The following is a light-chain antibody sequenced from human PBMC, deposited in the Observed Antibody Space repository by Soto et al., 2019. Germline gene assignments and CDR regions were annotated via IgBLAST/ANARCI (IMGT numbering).Light chain of an antibody. Sequence: EIVMTQSPATLSVSPGERATLSCRASQSISSKVGWYQQKPGQAPRLLIYCASTRATGVPPRFSGSGSGTEFTLTISSLQSEDFAVYYCQQYNIWSSITFGQGTRLEIK. CDR2: CAS. V-gene: IGKV3-15*01. CDR1: QSISSK. J-gene: IGKJ5*01. CDR3: QQYNIWSSIT.